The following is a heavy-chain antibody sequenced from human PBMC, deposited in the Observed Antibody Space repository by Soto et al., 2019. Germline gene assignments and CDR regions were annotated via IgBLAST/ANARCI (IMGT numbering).Heavy chain of an antibody. V-gene: IGHV4-30-4*01. CDR3: ARGLWFGELSGTYYFDY. J-gene: IGHJ4*02. CDR2: IYYSGST. D-gene: IGHD3-10*01. CDR1: GGSISSGDYY. Sequence: SETLSLTCTVSGGSISSGDYYWSWIRQPPGKGLEWIGYIYYSGSTYYNPSLKSRVTISVDTSKNQFSLKLSSVTAADTAVYNCARGLWFGELSGTYYFDYWGQGTLVTVSS.